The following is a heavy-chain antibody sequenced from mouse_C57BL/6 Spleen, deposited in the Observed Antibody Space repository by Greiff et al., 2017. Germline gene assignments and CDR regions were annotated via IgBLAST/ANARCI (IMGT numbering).Heavy chain of an antibody. CDR3: ARGPYGSFDY. Sequence: EVQLQQSGPELVKPGASVKISCKASGYTFTDYYMNWVKQSHGKSLEWIGDINPNNGGTSYNQKFKGKATLTVDKSSSTAYMELRSLTSEDSAVYYCARGPYGSFDYWGQGTTLTVSS. J-gene: IGHJ2*01. D-gene: IGHD1-1*01. CDR1: GYTFTDYY. CDR2: INPNNGGT. V-gene: IGHV1-26*01.